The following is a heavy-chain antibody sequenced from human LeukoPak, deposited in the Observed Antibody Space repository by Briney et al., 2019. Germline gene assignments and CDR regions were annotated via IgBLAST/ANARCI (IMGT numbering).Heavy chain of an antibody. V-gene: IGHV4-59*02. J-gene: IGHJ4*02. CDR3: ARQYCSSTNCYYFDY. Sequence: SETLSLTCTVSGGSVSYYYWSWIRQPPGKGLEWIGYIYYSGSTNYNPSLRSRVTISVDTSKNQFSLRLTSVTAADTAVYYCARQYCSSTNCYYFDYWGQGTLVTVSS. CDR2: IYYSGST. D-gene: IGHD2-2*01. CDR1: GGSVSYYY.